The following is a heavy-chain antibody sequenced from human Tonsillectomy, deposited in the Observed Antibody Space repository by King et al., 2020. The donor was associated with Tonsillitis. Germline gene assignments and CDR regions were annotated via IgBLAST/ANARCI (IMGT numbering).Heavy chain of an antibody. V-gene: IGHV3-7*01. J-gene: IGHJ3*01. CDR2: IRQDGNSK. CDR3: AMLKLGSPPQDVFDV. D-gene: IGHD1-26*01. CDR1: GFTISNYW. Sequence: VQLVESGGGLVQPGGSLRLSCAASGFTISNYWMSWVRQAPGKGLEWVANIRQDGNSKYYVDSVKGRFTISRDNAKNLLYLQTNRLRVEDTAVCFCAMLKLGSPPQDVFDVWGLGTLVTVSS.